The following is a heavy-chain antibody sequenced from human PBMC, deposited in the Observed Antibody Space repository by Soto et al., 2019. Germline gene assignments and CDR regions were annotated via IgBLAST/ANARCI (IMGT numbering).Heavy chain of an antibody. CDR1: GYRFTSSW. Sequence: LGESLKISCQGSGYRFTSSWIGWLRQMPVKSLEWLGNVYPSDSDGRYSPSFEGRVTISADNSINTVYLHLLNLKASDTAIYHCTKGATSPFDSCGQGTLVTVSS. V-gene: IGHV5-51*01. CDR3: TKGATSPFDS. CDR2: VYPSDSDG. D-gene: IGHD3-16*01. J-gene: IGHJ4*02.